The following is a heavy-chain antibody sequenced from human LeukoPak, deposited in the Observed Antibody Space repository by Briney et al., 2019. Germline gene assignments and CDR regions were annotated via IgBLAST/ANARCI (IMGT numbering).Heavy chain of an antibody. J-gene: IGHJ6*03. V-gene: IGHV4-59*01. CDR1: GGSISGYH. CDR3: ARVPRSYYYYYYMDV. Sequence: SETLSLTCNVSGGSISGYHWSWIRQPPGKGLEWLGYIYYSGRSNYNPPLKSRVTISVDTSKNQFSLKLSSVTAADTAVYYCARVPRSYYYYYYMDVWGKGTTVTVSS. CDR2: IYYSGRS.